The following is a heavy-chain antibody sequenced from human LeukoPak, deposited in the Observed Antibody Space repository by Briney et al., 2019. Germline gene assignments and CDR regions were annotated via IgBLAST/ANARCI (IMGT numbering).Heavy chain of an antibody. CDR2: INHSGSS. Sequence: SETLSLTCAVYGGSFSGYYWSWIRQPPGKGLEWIGEINHSGSSNYNPSLKSRVTISVDTSRNQFSLRLSSVTAADTAVYYCARPNHKDHCSSTSCYRYFDYWGQGTLVTVSS. V-gene: IGHV4-34*01. CDR3: ARPNHKDHCSSTSCYRYFDY. D-gene: IGHD2-2*02. J-gene: IGHJ4*02. CDR1: GGSFSGYY.